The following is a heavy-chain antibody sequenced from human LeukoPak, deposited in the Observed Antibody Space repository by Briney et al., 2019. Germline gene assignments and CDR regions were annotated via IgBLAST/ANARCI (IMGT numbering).Heavy chain of an antibody. Sequence: GGSLRLSCTASGFTVSSDYMSWVRQAPGKGLEWVSVIYSGGSTYYADSVKGRFTISRDKSKNTVYLQMNSLRFEDTAMYYCARNWFDPWGQGTLVTVSS. CDR1: GFTVSSDY. CDR3: ARNWFDP. V-gene: IGHV3-53*05. CDR2: IYSGGST. J-gene: IGHJ5*02.